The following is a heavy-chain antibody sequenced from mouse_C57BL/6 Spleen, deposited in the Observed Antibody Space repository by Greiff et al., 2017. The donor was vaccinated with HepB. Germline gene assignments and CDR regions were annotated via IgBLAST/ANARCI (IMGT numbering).Heavy chain of an antibody. D-gene: IGHD2-5*01. CDR1: GFTFSSYA. V-gene: IGHV5-4*03. J-gene: IGHJ3*01. Sequence: EVRLVESGGGLVKPGGSLKLSCAASGFTFSSYAMSWVRQTPEKRLEWVATISDGGSYTYYPDNVKGRFTISRDKAKNNLYLQMSHLKSEDTGMYYCARYYSKYGPWSAYWVQGTLVTVSA. CDR2: ISDGGSYT. CDR3: ARYYSKYGPWSAY.